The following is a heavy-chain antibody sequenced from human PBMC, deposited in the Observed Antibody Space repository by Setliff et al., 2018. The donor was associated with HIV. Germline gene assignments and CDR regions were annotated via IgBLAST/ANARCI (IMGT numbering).Heavy chain of an antibody. CDR3: ARAEDTVLKMYVVTPPYLDY. J-gene: IGHJ4*02. CDR2: IYPGDSDT. D-gene: IGHD2-8*01. CDR1: GYTFTSYW. V-gene: IGHV5-51*01. Sequence: PGESLKISWKVSGYTFTSYWIAWVRQMPGKGLEWMGIIYPGDSDTRDSPSFQGQVTISADKSITTAYLQWSSLGASDTAMYYCARAEDTVLKMYVVTPPYLDYWGQGTLVTVSS.